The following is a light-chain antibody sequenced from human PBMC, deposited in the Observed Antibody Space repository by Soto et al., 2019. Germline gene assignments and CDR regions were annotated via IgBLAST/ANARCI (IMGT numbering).Light chain of an antibody. CDR1: SSNIGAGYD. CDR3: QSYDSSLSGYV. J-gene: IGLJ1*01. CDR2: GNS. Sequence: QSVLTQPPSVSGAPGQRVTISCTGSSSNIGAGYDVHWYQQFPGTAPKLLIYGNSNRPSRVPDRFSGSKSGTSASLAITGLQAEDEAYYYCQSYDSSLSGYVFGTGTKVTVL. V-gene: IGLV1-40*01.